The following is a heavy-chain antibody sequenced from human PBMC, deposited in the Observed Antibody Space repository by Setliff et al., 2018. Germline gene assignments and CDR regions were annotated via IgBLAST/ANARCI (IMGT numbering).Heavy chain of an antibody. D-gene: IGHD1-26*01. CDR1: GFTFNKYW. CDR3: VRDGAGAFDY. J-gene: IGHJ4*02. CDR2: IDPDGIGK. Sequence: GGSLRLSCAASGFTFNKYWMTWVRQAPGKGLEWVANIDPDGIGKYYIDSVKGRFTISRDNAKNTLYLQMNSLRAEDTAVYYCVRDGAGAFDYWGQGALVTVSS. V-gene: IGHV3-7*01.